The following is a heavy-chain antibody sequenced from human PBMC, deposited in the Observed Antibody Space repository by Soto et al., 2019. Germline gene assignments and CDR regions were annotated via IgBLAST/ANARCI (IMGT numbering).Heavy chain of an antibody. CDR2: ISSSSSTI. D-gene: IGHD2-2*01. Sequence: GGSLRLSCAASGFTFSSYSMNWVRQAPGKGLEWVSYISSSSSTIYYADSVKGRFTISRDNAKNSLYLQMNSLRAEDTAVYYCARADIVVVPAATPTYYYYYMDVWGKGTTVTVSS. CDR1: GFTFSSYS. V-gene: IGHV3-48*01. J-gene: IGHJ6*03. CDR3: ARADIVVVPAATPTYYYYYMDV.